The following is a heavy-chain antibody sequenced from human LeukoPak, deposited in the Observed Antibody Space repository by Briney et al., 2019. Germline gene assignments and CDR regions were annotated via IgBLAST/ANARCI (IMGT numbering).Heavy chain of an antibody. Sequence: PGGSLRLSCAASGCTVGSNHVSWLRLAPGKGLEWVSIIYTAGNTYYADSVKGRFTISRDNSKNTLDLQMNSLRAEDTAVYYCARARRCGLNDDYGACFDSWGQGTLVTVSS. V-gene: IGHV3-53*01. J-gene: IGHJ4*02. D-gene: IGHD4-17*01. CDR2: IYTAGNT. CDR3: ARARRCGLNDDYGACFDS. CDR1: GCTVGSNH.